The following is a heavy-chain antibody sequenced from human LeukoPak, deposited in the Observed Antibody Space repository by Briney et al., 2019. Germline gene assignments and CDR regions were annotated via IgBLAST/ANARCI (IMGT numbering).Heavy chain of an antibody. CDR3: ARGYSHGPPKYYGMDV. D-gene: IGHD5-18*01. CDR2: VYYSENT. CDR1: GGSINNGDYY. Sequence: SETLSLTCTVSGGSINNGDYYWSWIRQPPGKGLEWIGYVYYSENTYYNPSLQSRVSISADTSKNQFSLKLSSVTAADMAVYYCARGYSHGPPKYYGMDVWGQGTTVTVSS. V-gene: IGHV4-30-4*01. J-gene: IGHJ6*02.